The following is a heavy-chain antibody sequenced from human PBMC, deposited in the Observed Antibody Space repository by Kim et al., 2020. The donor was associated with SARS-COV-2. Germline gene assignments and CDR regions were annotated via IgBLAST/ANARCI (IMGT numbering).Heavy chain of an antibody. J-gene: IGHJ4*02. CDR2: INPNSGGT. CDR1: GYTFTGYY. CDR3: ARGSFDYYDISGYYHFDY. Sequence: ASVKVSCKVSGYTFTGYYMHWVRQAPGQGLEWMGRINPNSGGTNYEQKFPGRVTMTRDTSISTAYMELSRLRSDDTVVYYCARGSFDYYDISGYYHFDYWGQGTLVTVSS. D-gene: IGHD3-22*01. V-gene: IGHV1-2*05.